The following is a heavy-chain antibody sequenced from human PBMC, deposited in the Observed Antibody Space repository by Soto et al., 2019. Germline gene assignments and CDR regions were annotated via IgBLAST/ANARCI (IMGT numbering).Heavy chain of an antibody. CDR1: GGSITNHY. J-gene: IGHJ5*02. CDR2: ISNSGTT. V-gene: IGHV4-59*11. CDR3: ARGSRFGESLDP. Sequence: QVQLQESGPGLVKPSETLSLTCTVSGGSITNHYWSWIRQPPGKRLEWIGYISNSGTTKYNPSLTSRVTISLDTSNNQFSLKLSSVTATDTAVYYCARGSRFGESLDPWGQGTLVTVSS. D-gene: IGHD3-10*01.